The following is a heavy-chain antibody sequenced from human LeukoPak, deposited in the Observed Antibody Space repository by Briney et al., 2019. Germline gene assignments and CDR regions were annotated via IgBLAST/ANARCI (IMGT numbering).Heavy chain of an antibody. V-gene: IGHV3-48*02. Sequence: GGSLRLSCAASGFTVSSNYMSWVRQAPGKGLEWVSYISSSSSTIYYADSVKGRFTISRDNAKNSLYLQMNSLRDEDTAVYYCARDLGELELYYFDYWGQGTLVTVSS. CDR2: ISSSSSTI. CDR3: ARDLGELELYYFDY. D-gene: IGHD1-26*01. J-gene: IGHJ4*02. CDR1: GFTVSSNY.